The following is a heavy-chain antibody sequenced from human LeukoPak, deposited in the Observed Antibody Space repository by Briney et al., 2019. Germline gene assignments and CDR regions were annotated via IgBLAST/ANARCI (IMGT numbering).Heavy chain of an antibody. J-gene: IGHJ6*02. CDR1: GGSISSSSYY. CDR2: IYYSGST. CDR3: ARVLQGYYYYYGMDV. Sequence: PSETLSLTCTVSGGSISSSSYYWGWIRQPPGKGLEWIGSIYYSGSTYYNPSLKSRVTISVDTSKNQFSLKLSSVTAADTAVYYCARVLQGYYYYYGMDVWGQGTTVTVSS. V-gene: IGHV4-39*07.